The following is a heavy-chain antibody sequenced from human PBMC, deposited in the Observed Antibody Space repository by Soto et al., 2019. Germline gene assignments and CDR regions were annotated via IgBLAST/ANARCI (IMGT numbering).Heavy chain of an antibody. CDR2: INYSGST. Sequence: SETLSLTCTVSGGSISSSSYYWGWIRQPPGKGLEWIGSINYSGSTYYNPSLKSRVTISVDTSKNQFSLKLSSVTAADTAVYYCASAARCSGGSCYFDYWGQGTLVTVSS. D-gene: IGHD2-15*01. CDR1: GGSISSSSYY. CDR3: ASAARCSGGSCYFDY. V-gene: IGHV4-39*07. J-gene: IGHJ4*02.